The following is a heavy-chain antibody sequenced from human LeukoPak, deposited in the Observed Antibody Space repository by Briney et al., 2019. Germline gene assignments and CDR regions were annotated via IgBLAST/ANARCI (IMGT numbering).Heavy chain of an antibody. D-gene: IGHD3-3*01. CDR1: GGSISSYY. CDR2: IYYSGST. Sequence: SETLSLTCTVSGGSISSYYWSWIRQPPGKGLEWIGYIYYSGSTNYNPSLKSRVTISVDTSKNQFSLKLSSVTAADTAVYYCARPPMNDFWSGEKKNAFDIWGQGTMVTVSS. V-gene: IGHV4-59*08. J-gene: IGHJ3*02. CDR3: ARPPMNDFWSGEKKNAFDI.